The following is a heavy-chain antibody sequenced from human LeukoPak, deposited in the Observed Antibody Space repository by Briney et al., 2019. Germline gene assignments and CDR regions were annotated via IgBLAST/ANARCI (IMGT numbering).Heavy chain of an antibody. V-gene: IGHV3-53*01. CDR3: ASGHSYGFDY. CDR1: GFTVSSNY. D-gene: IGHD5-18*01. CDR2: IYSGDST. Sequence: PGGSLRLSCAASGFTVSSNYMSWVRQAPGKGLEWVSIIYSGDSTYYADSVKGRFTISRDNSKNTLYLQMNSLRAEDTGVYHCASGHSYGFDYWGQGTLVTVSS. J-gene: IGHJ4*02.